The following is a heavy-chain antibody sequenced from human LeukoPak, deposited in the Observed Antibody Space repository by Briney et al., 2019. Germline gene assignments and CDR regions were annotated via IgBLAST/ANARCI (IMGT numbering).Heavy chain of an antibody. V-gene: IGHV4-4*07. Sequence: PSETLPLTCTVSSGSISSYYWSWIRQPAGEGLEWIGHIYTSGSTKYSPSLKSRVTMSVDTSKNQFSLKLSSVTAADTAVYYCARVADYYDSSGYSPGAFDIWGQGTMVTVSS. CDR3: ARVADYYDSSGYSPGAFDI. D-gene: IGHD3-22*01. J-gene: IGHJ3*02. CDR1: SGSISSYY. CDR2: IYTSGST.